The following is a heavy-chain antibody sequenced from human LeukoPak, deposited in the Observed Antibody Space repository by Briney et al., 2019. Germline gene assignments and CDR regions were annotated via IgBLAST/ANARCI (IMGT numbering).Heavy chain of an antibody. Sequence: GASVKACCKASGYTFTAYYMHWVRQAPGQGLEWMGWINPNSGGTNYAQKFQGWVTMTRDTSISTAYMELSRLRSADTAVYYCARLLTATVRDYWGQGTLVTVSS. CDR2: INPNSGGT. V-gene: IGHV1-2*04. D-gene: IGHD4-17*01. CDR3: ARLLTATVRDY. CDR1: GYTFTAYY. J-gene: IGHJ4*02.